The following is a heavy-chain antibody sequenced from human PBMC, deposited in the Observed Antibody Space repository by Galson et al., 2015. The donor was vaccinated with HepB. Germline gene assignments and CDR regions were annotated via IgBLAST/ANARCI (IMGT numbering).Heavy chain of an antibody. CDR3: ASGSDSSPASARRDYFDY. D-gene: IGHD6-13*01. V-gene: IGHV5-51*03. CDR1: GYSFTSYW. Sequence: QSGAEVKKPGESLKISCKGSGYSFTSYWIGWVRQMPGKGLEWMGIIYPGDSDTRYSPSFQGQVTISADKSISTAYLQWSSLKASDTAMYYCASGSDSSPASARRDYFDYWGQGTLVTVSS. CDR2: IYPGDSDT. J-gene: IGHJ4*02.